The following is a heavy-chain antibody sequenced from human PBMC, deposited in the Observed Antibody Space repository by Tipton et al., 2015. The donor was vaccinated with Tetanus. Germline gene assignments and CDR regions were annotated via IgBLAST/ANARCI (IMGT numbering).Heavy chain of an antibody. J-gene: IGHJ4*02. D-gene: IGHD2-15*01. V-gene: IGHV3-33*01. CDR2: SWYDGTDK. CDR1: GFIFSSYG. Sequence: SGFIFSSYGIHWVRQAPGKGLEWVAVSWYDGTDKYYADSVKGRFTISRDNSKNTLYLQMNSLRAEDTAVYYWAREADCSGGGCFSGDFDNWGQGTQVTVSS. CDR3: AREADCSGGGCFSGDFDN.